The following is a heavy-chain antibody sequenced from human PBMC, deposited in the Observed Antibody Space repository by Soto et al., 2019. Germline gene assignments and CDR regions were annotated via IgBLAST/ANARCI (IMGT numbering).Heavy chain of an antibody. CDR3: ITDLGAARYFEF. Sequence: GGSLRLSCAASGFTFSNAWMSWVRQAPGKGLEWVGRIKSKADGGTIDYAAPVKGRFTISRDDSRKMVFLQMNSLKSEDTALYFCITDLGAARYFEFCGQGTLVTV. CDR2: IKSKADGGTI. CDR1: GFTFSNAW. V-gene: IGHV3-15*01. J-gene: IGHJ4*02. D-gene: IGHD6-6*01.